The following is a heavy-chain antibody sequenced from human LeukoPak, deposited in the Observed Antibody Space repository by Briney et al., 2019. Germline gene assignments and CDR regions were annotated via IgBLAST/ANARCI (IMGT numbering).Heavy chain of an antibody. D-gene: IGHD2-2*01. V-gene: IGHV4-59*01. J-gene: IGHJ6*03. CDR3: ARDQRYCSSTSCYYYYYMDV. CDR1: GGFISSYY. Sequence: SETLSLTCTVSGGFISSYYWSWIRQPPGKGLEWIGYIYYSGSTNYNPSLKSRVTISVDTSKNQFSLKLSSVTAADTAVYYCARDQRYCSSTSCYYYYYMDVWGKGATVTVSS. CDR2: IYYSGST.